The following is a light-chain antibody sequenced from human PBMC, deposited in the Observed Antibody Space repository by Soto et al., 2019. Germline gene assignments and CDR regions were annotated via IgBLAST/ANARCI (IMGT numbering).Light chain of an antibody. CDR2: KAS. J-gene: IGKJ4*01. Sequence: DIQMTQSPSTLSASVGDRVTITCRASQSISSWLAWYQQKPVKAPNLLIYKASSLESGVPSRFSGSGSGTEFTLTISGLQPDDFATSYCQQYNSYPLTFGGGTKVEIK. CDR1: QSISSW. CDR3: QQYNSYPLT. V-gene: IGKV1-5*03.